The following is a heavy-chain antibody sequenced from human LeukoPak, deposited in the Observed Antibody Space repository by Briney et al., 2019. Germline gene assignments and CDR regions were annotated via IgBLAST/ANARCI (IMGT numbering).Heavy chain of an antibody. CDR3: AKGGKWDVTPFDY. D-gene: IGHD1-26*01. CDR2: ISGSGGST. J-gene: IGHJ4*02. V-gene: IGHV3-23*01. CDR1: GFTFSSYA. Sequence: GGSLRISCAASGFTFSSYAMSWVRQAPGKGLEWVSAISGSGGSTYYADSVKGRFTISRDNSKNTLYLQMNSLRAEDTAVYYCAKGGKWDVTPFDYWGQGTLVTVSS.